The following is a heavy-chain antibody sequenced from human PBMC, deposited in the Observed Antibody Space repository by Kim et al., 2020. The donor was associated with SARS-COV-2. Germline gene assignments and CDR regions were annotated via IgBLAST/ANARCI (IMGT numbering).Heavy chain of an antibody. J-gene: IGHJ6*02. D-gene: IGHD5-12*01. CDR1: XGTFSSYA. CDR3: ARAGWLRKKDPPSYYYYGMDV. V-gene: IGHV1-69*13. CDR2: IIPIFGTA. Sequence: SVKVSCKAXXGTFSSYAISWVRQAPGQGLEWMGGIIPIFGTANYAQKFQGRVTITADESTSTAYMELSSLRSEDTAVYYCARAGWLRKKDPPSYYYYGMDVWGQGTTVTVSS.